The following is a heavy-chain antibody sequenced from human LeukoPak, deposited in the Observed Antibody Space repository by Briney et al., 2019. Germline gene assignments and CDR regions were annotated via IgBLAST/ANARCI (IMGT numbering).Heavy chain of an antibody. CDR1: GFTFSSYA. D-gene: IGHD6-13*01. CDR3: AILTGIAAAA. V-gene: IGHV3-21*01. CDR2: ITNSGSDT. J-gene: IGHJ5*02. Sequence: GGSLRLSCAASGFTFSSYAMSWVRQPPGRGLEWLSSITNSGSDTYYADSVKGRLTTSRDNAKNTLYLQMNSRRAEDTAMYYCAILTGIAAAAWGQGTLVTVSS.